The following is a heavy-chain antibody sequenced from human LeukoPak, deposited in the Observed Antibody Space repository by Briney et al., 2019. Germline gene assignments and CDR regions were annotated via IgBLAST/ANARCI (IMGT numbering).Heavy chain of an antibody. Sequence: SETLSLTCAVYGGSFSGYYWSWIRQPPTKGLEWIGEINHSGSTNYNPSLKSRVTISVDTSKNQFSLRLSSVTAADTAVYYCARGPNFDLWSGHYSHYYYHYATDVWGQGTTVSVSS. CDR1: GGSFSGYY. V-gene: IGHV4-34*01. CDR3: ARGPNFDLWSGHYSHYYYHYATDV. D-gene: IGHD3-3*01. J-gene: IGHJ6*02. CDR2: INHSGST.